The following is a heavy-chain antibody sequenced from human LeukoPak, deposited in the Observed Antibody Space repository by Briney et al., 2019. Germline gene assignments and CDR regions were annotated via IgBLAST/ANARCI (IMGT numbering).Heavy chain of an antibody. CDR1: GFTFDDYA. Sequence: PGGSLRLSCAASGFTFDDYAMHWVRQAPGKGLEWVSGISWNSGSIGYADSVKGRFTISRDNAKNSLYLQMNSLRAEDTALYYCAEADDYWGQGTLVTVSS. CDR3: AEADDY. J-gene: IGHJ4*02. V-gene: IGHV3-9*01. CDR2: ISWNSGSI.